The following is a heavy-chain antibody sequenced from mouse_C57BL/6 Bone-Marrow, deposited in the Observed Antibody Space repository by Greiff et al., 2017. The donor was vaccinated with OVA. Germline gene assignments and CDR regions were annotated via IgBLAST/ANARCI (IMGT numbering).Heavy chain of an antibody. CDR2: ISSGGGYI. J-gene: IGHJ1*03. V-gene: IGHV5-9-1*02. CDR3: TRERTRGYFDV. CDR1: GFTFSSYA. Sequence: EVMLVESGEGLVKPGGSLKLSCAASGFTFSSYAMSWVRQTPEQSLEWVAYISSGGGYIYYADTVKGRFTISRDNASNALYLQMSSLKSEDTAMYYCTRERTRGYFDVWGTGTTVTVSS.